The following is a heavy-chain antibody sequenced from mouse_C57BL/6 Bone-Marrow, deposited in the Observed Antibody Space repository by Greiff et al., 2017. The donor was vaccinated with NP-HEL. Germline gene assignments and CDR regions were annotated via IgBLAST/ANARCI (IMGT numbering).Heavy chain of an antibody. Sequence: VQLQQSGAELVKPGASVKLSCKASGYTFTSYWMHWVKQRPGQGLEWIGMIHPNSGSTNYNEKFKSKATLTVDKSSSTAYMQLSSLTSEDSAVYYCARRGYGSSPWFAYWGQGTLVTVSA. CDR3: ARRGYGSSPWFAY. CDR1: GYTFTSYW. J-gene: IGHJ3*01. V-gene: IGHV1-64*01. D-gene: IGHD1-1*01. CDR2: IHPNSGST.